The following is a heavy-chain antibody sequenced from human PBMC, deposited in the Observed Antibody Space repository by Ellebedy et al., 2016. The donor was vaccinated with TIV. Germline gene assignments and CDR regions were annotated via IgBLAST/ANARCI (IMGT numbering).Heavy chain of an antibody. CDR1: GGSISSGGYY. Sequence: SETLSLXXTVSGGSISSGGYYWSWIRQHPGKGLEWIGEINHSGSTNYNPSLKSRVTISVDTSKNQFSLKLSSVTAADTAVYYCARRPKRITIFGVVMEGFNPWGQGTLVTVSS. CDR3: ARRPKRITIFGVVMEGFNP. J-gene: IGHJ5*02. CDR2: INHSGST. D-gene: IGHD3-3*01. V-gene: IGHV4-39*07.